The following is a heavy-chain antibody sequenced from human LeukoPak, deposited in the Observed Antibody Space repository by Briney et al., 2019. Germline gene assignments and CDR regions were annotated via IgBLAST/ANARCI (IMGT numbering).Heavy chain of an antibody. CDR3: ARHGGNYYFDY. CDR1: GYTFSSYA. CDR2: ISTYNGNT. V-gene: IGHV1-18*01. J-gene: IGHJ4*02. D-gene: IGHD4-23*01. Sequence: ASVKVSCKASGYTFSSYAISWVRHAPGQGLEWMGWISTYNGNTNYAQNLQGRVTMTTDTSARTAYMELRSLRSDDTAVYYCARHGGNYYFDYWGQGTLVTVSS.